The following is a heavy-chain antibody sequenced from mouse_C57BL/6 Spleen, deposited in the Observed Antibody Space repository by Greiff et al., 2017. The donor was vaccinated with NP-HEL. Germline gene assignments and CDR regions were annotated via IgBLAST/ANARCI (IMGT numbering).Heavy chain of an antibody. Sequence: VQLQESGAELAKPGASVKLSCKASGYTFTSYWMHWVKQRPGQGLEWLGYINPSSGYTKYNQKFKDKATLTADKSSSLAYMQLSSLTYDDSAVYYCARSPPYYYGSRPYYFDYWGQGTTLTVSS. CDR3: ARSPPYYYGSRPYYFDY. CDR2: INPSSGYT. CDR1: GYTFTSYW. V-gene: IGHV1-7*01. J-gene: IGHJ2*01. D-gene: IGHD1-1*01.